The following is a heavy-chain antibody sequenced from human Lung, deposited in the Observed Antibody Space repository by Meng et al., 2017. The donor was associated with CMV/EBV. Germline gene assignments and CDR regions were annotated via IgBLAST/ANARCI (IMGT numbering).Heavy chain of an antibody. D-gene: IGHD3-22*01. CDR2: ISTYNDNT. CDR1: GYTFTSYG. Sequence: ASVXVSXKASGYTFTSYGISWVRQAPGQGLEWMGWISTYNDNTNYAQKFQDRVTMTTDTSTSTAYMELRSLRSDDTAVYYCARVSGHLITMILYYFDSWGQGTLVTVSS. CDR3: ARVSGHLITMILYYFDS. J-gene: IGHJ4*02. V-gene: IGHV1-18*01.